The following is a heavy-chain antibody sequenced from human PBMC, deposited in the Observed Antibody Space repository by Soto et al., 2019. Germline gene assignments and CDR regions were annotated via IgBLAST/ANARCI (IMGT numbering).Heavy chain of an antibody. J-gene: IGHJ4*02. CDR2: ISDGVDRA. Sequence: GGSLRLSCAASGFNFATYSMSWVRQAPGKGLEWVAGISDGVDRAYYGDSVKGRFTISRDTSKNMLYLHMNSLRAEDTAIYYCARYTAVADPYYFDYWGRGTLVTVSS. CDR1: GFNFATYS. D-gene: IGHD6-19*01. V-gene: IGHV3-23*01. CDR3: ARYTAVADPYYFDY.